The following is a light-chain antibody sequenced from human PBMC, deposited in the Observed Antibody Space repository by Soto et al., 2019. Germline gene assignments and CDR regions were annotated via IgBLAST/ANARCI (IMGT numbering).Light chain of an antibody. CDR2: EVS. Sequence: QSVLTQPASVSGSPGQSITLSCTGTSSDVCGYNYVSWCQQHPGKAPKLMIYEVSNRPSGISHRFSGSKSGNTASLTISGLRAEDEADYYRSSYTRQYTPSYVFGAGTKVTVL. CDR3: SSYTRQYTPSYV. CDR1: SSDVCGYNY. V-gene: IGLV2-14*01. J-gene: IGLJ1*01.